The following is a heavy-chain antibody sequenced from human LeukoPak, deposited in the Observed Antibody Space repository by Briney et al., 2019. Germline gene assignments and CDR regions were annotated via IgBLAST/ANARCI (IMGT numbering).Heavy chain of an antibody. D-gene: IGHD1-1*01. J-gene: IGHJ5*02. CDR1: GGSISSSSHS. V-gene: IGHV4-39*01. CDR2: IYYTGRT. CDR3: AQSLGSGNWIGNWFDP. Sequence: SETLSLTCTVSGGSISSSSHSWGWIRQPPGKGLEWTGTIYYTGRTYYNPSLESRLTISVDTSKNQCSLKLTSVTAADTAIYYCAQSLGSGNWIGNWFDPWGQGTLVTVSS.